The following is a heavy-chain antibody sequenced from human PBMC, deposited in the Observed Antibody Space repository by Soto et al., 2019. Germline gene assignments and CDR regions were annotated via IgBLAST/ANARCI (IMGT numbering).Heavy chain of an antibody. D-gene: IGHD1-1*01. CDR1: GGSIRSGGYS. J-gene: IGHJ5*02. V-gene: IGHV4-30-2*01. CDR2: IYHSGST. Sequence: SGTLSLTCAFTGGSIRSGGYSWNLIRQPPGKGLEWIGYIYHSGSTLYNPSLTSRVTISVDKSKYQFSLKLSSVTAADTAVYSYARAQLAGNWFDPWGQG. CDR3: ARAQLAGNWFDP.